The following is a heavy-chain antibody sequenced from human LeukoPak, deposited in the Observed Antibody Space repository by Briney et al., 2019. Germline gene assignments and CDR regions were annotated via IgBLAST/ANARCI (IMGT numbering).Heavy chain of an antibody. CDR3: GRASSSWSNYFDY. Sequence: GGPLRLSCAASGFTFSSYGMHWVRQAPGKGLEWVAVISYDGSNKYYADSVKGRFTISRDNSKNTLYLQMNSLRAEDTAVYYCGRASSSWSNYFDYWGQGTLVTVSS. D-gene: IGHD6-13*01. V-gene: IGHV3-30*03. CDR2: ISYDGSNK. J-gene: IGHJ4*02. CDR1: GFTFSSYG.